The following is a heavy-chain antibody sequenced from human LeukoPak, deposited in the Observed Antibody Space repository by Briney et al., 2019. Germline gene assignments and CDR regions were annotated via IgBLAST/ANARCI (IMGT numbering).Heavy chain of an antibody. D-gene: IGHD3-3*01. CDR3: TTGLNPDVYYDFWSGYYDDY. J-gene: IGHJ4*02. CDR2: IKSKTDGGTT. Sequence: GGSLRLSCAASGFTFSSYAMSWVRQAPGKGLEWVGRIKSKTDGGTTDYAAPVKGRFTISRDDSKNTLYLQMNSLKTEDTAVYYCTTGLNPDVYYDFWSGYYDDYWGQGTLVTVSS. CDR1: GFTFSSYA. V-gene: IGHV3-15*01.